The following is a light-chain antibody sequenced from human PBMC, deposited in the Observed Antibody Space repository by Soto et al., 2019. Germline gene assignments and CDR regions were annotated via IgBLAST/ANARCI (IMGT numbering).Light chain of an antibody. Sequence: DIVMTQSPLSLPVTPGEPASISCRSSQSVLHSNGYNYLDWYLQKPGQSPQLLIYWGSNRASGVPDRFSGSGSGTDFTLQISRVEAEDVGVYYCMQALQTPTYTFGQGTKLEIK. CDR1: QSVLHSNGYNY. V-gene: IGKV2-28*01. J-gene: IGKJ2*01. CDR3: MQALQTPTYT. CDR2: WGS.